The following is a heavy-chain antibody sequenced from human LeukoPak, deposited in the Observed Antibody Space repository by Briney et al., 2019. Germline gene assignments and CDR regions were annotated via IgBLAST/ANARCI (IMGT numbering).Heavy chain of an antibody. J-gene: IGHJ6*03. Sequence: ASVKVSCKASGYTFTSYDINWVRQANGQGLEWMGWMNPNSGNTGYAQKFQGRVTITRNTSISTAYMELSSLRSEDTAVYYCARAPGRARYYYYMDVWGKGTTVTVSS. CDR3: ARAPGRARYYYYMDV. V-gene: IGHV1-8*03. CDR1: GYTFTSYD. D-gene: IGHD4/OR15-4a*01. CDR2: MNPNSGNT.